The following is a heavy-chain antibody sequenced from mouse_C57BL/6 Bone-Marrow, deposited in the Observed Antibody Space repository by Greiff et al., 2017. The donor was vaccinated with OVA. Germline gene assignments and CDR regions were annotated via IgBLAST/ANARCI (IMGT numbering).Heavy chain of an antibody. V-gene: IGHV1-74*01. CDR2: IHPSDSDT. CDR1: GYTFTSYW. Sequence: QVQLQQSGAELVKPGASVKVSCKASGYTFTSYWMHWVKQRPGQGLEWIGRIHPSDSDTNYNQKFKGKATLTVDKSSSTAYMQLSSLTSEDSAVYYCAIEGSSTADYFDYWGQGTTLTVSS. CDR3: AIEGSSTADYFDY. J-gene: IGHJ2*01. D-gene: IGHD1-1*01.